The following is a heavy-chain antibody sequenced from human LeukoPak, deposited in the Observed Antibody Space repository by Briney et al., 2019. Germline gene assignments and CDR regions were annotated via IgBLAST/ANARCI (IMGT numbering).Heavy chain of an antibody. V-gene: IGHV4-34*01. CDR2: INHSGST. CDR3: ATEHCSGGSCYSIYYYYYMDV. D-gene: IGHD2-15*01. CDR1: GGSFSGYY. Sequence: SETLSLTCAVYGGSFSGYYWSWIRQPPGKGLEWIGEINHSGSTNYNPSLKSRVTISVDTSKNQFSLKLSSVTAADTAVHYCATEHCSGGSCYSIYYYYYMDVWGKGTTVTVSS. J-gene: IGHJ6*03.